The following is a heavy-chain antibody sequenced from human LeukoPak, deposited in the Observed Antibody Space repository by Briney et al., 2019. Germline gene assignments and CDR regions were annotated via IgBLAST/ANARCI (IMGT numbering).Heavy chain of an antibody. J-gene: IGHJ4*02. CDR1: GFTFSSYA. D-gene: IGHD6-19*01. CDR2: INDSGGSI. V-gene: IGHV3-23*01. CDR3: AKDDFGGLLSSGWYGGLFIY. Sequence: GGSLRLSCAASGFTFSSYAMAWVRQAPGKGLEWVSGINDSGGSISYVDSVKGRFTISRDNSKNTLYLQMNSLRAEDTAVYYCAKDDFGGLLSSGWYGGLFIYWGQGTLVTVSS.